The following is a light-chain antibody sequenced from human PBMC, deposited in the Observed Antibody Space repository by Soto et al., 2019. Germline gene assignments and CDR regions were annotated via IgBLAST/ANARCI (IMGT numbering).Light chain of an antibody. Sequence: EIVLTQSPGTLSLSPGERATLSCRASQSVSASYLAWYQQKPGQAPRLLVYGASSRATGIPDRFSGSGSGTDFTLIISRLEPEDFAVYFCQQYDRSPWTFGQGTKVDIK. CDR2: GAS. CDR1: QSVSASY. J-gene: IGKJ1*01. CDR3: QQYDRSPWT. V-gene: IGKV3-20*01.